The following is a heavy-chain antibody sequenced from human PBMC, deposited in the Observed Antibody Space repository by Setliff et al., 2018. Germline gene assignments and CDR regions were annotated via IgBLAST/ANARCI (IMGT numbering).Heavy chain of an antibody. CDR2: NSA. J-gene: IGHJ4*02. CDR1: GYTFNNYF. D-gene: IGHD2-2*01. CDR3: ARGPPDSVVVPAAAKFDY. V-gene: IGHV1-18*04. Sequence: ASVKVSCKASGYTFNNYFLHWVRQAPGQGLEWMGWNSAYAQKFQGRVTMTIDTPTSTAYMELRSLRSDDTAVYYCARGPPDSVVVPAAAKFDYWGQGTLVTSPQ.